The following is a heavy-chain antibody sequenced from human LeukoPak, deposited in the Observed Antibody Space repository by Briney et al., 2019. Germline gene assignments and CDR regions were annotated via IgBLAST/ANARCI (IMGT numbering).Heavy chain of an antibody. CDR3: ARDQRAVAGPPFDY. Sequence: ASVKVSCKASGYTFTSYDINWVRQAPGQGLEWMGWISAYNGNTNYAQKLQGRVTMTTDTSTSTAYMELRSLRSDDTAVYYCARDQRAVAGPPFDYWGQGTLVTVSS. V-gene: IGHV1-18*01. J-gene: IGHJ4*02. D-gene: IGHD6-19*01. CDR1: GYTFTSYD. CDR2: ISAYNGNT.